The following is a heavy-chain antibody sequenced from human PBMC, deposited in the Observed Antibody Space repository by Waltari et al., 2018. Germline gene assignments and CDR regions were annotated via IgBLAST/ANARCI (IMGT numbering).Heavy chain of an antibody. V-gene: IGHV3-30*02. CDR1: GFSFSAYA. D-gene: IGHD1-26*01. Sequence: QVHLVESGGGVVQPGGSLRLSCAASGFSFSAYAMYWVRQAPGKGLGWVSRIQPDGGDKFYGDSVKGRFSISRDDSRNTLFLQMNSLRDEDTAVYYCAKDLKGAWTIDYWGQGTLVTVSS. J-gene: IGHJ4*02. CDR3: AKDLKGAWTIDY. CDR2: IQPDGGDK.